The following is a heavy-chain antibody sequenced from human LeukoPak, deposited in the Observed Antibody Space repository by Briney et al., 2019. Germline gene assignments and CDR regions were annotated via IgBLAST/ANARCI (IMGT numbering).Heavy chain of an antibody. CDR2: IYTSGST. J-gene: IGHJ4*02. D-gene: IGHD6-13*01. CDR1: GGSISSGSYY. V-gene: IGHV4-61*02. Sequence: SQTLSLTCTVSGGSISSGSYYWSWIRQPAGKGLEWIGRIYTSGSTNYNPSLKSRVTISVDTSKNQFPLKLSSVTAADTAVYYCARAPAAAGRFDYWGQGTLVTVSS. CDR3: ARAPAAAGRFDY.